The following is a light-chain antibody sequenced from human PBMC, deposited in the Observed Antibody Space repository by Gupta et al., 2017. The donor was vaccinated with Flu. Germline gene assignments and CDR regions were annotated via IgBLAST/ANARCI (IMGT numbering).Light chain of an antibody. CDR1: NSNVVINY. CDR3: AASDDTRSAWV. J-gene: IGLJ3*02. V-gene: IGLV1-47*02. CDR2: INY. Sequence: QSVLTPPPSASGTPGQRVTISCSGSNSNVVINYVYCYQQLPGPAPNLLIHINYQRPSGVPDRFSGSKSGSSASLAITVLRAEDEADYYYAASDDTRSAWVFGGGTKLTVL.